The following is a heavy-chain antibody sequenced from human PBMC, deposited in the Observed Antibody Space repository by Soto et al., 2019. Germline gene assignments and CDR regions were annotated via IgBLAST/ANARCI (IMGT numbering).Heavy chain of an antibody. CDR3: ARLSAAWFDP. D-gene: IGHD6-19*01. J-gene: IGHJ5*02. Sequence: SETLSLTCTVSGGSVSSGSYYWGWIRQPPGKGLEWIGYIYHSGSTNYNPSLKSRVTISVDTSKNQFSLSLTPVTATDTAVYYCARLSAAWFDPWGQGTLVTVS. V-gene: IGHV4-61*01. CDR1: GGSVSSGSYY. CDR2: IYHSGST.